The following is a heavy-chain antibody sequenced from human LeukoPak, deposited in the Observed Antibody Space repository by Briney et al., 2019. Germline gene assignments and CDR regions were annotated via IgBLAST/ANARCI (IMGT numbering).Heavy chain of an antibody. V-gene: IGHV3-23*01. J-gene: IGHJ4*02. D-gene: IGHD6-13*01. Sequence: GGSLRLSRAASGFTFSSYAMSWVRQTPGKGLEWVSAISGSGGSTYYADSVKGRFTISRDNSKNTLYLQMNSLRAEDTAVYYCAKVARIAAAGTDDYWGQGTLVTVSS. CDR1: GFTFSSYA. CDR3: AKVARIAAAGTDDY. CDR2: ISGSGGST.